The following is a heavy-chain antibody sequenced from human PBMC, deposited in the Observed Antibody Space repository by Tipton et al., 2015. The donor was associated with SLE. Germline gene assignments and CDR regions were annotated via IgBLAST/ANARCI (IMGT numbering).Heavy chain of an antibody. CDR2: IYHDGTP. D-gene: IGHD3-10*01. Sequence: TLSLTCTVSGGSIRSYYWSWIRQPRGKGLEWIGYIYHDGTPYYSPSFKSRVTISVDRSQNQFSLRLRSVTAADTAVYYCAGITDYYGPVDYWGLGTLVTVSS. CDR3: AGITDYYGPVDY. CDR1: GGSIRSYY. V-gene: IGHV4-30-2*01. J-gene: IGHJ4*02.